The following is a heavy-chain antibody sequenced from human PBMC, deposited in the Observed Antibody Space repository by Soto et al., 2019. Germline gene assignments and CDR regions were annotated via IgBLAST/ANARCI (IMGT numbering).Heavy chain of an antibody. V-gene: IGHV3-30*18. D-gene: IGHD3-10*01. CDR1: GFTFSSYG. CDR3: AKGEDYYGSGSPLDY. J-gene: IGHJ4*02. CDR2: ISYDGSNK. Sequence: GGSLRLSCAASGFTFSSYGMHWVRQAPGKGLEWVAVISYDGSNKYYADSVKGRFTISRDNSKNTLYLQMNSLRAEDTAVYYCAKGEDYYGSGSPLDYWGQGTLVTVSS.